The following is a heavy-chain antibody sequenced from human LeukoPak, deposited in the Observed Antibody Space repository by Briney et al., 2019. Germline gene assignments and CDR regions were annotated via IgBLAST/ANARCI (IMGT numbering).Heavy chain of an antibody. J-gene: IGHJ3*02. CDR3: ASSGRGYNYGRDAFDI. Sequence: GESLQISCKGSGYSFSSYWIGWVRQMPGKGLEWMGIIYPGDSDTRYSPSFQGQVTISVDKSISTAYLQWSSLKASDTAMYYCASSGRGYNYGRDAFDIWGQGTMVTVSS. V-gene: IGHV5-51*01. CDR2: IYPGDSDT. CDR1: GYSFSSYW. D-gene: IGHD5-18*01.